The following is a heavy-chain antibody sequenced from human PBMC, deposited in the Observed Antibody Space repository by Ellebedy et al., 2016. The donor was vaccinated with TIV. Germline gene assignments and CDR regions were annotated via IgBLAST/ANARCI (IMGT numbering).Heavy chain of an antibody. J-gene: IGHJ4*02. Sequence: GESLKISCAASGFTFSSYAMHWVRQAPGKGLEWVAVISDDGQSIYYADAVKGRFTISRDNSKTTLFLQMNSLRAEDTAVYYCARELPRGQHTFDYWGQGTLVTVSS. CDR2: ISDDGQSI. CDR3: ARELPRGQHTFDY. D-gene: IGHD2-21*01. V-gene: IGHV3-30*01. CDR1: GFTFSSYA.